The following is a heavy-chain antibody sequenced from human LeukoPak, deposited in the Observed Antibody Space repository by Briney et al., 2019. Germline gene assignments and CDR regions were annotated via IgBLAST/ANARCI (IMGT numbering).Heavy chain of an antibody. CDR1: GFTFRTYG. V-gene: IGHV3-30*18. J-gene: IGHJ3*02. CDR2: TSHDEIDK. Sequence: GGSLRLSCAASGFTFRTYGMHWVRQAPGKGLEWVAVTSHDEIDKYYADSVKGRFTISRDNSKSTLYLQMNSLRAEDTAVYYCVKDLSRLGAFHIWGQGTMVTVSS. CDR3: VKDLSRLGAFHI. D-gene: IGHD5-12*01.